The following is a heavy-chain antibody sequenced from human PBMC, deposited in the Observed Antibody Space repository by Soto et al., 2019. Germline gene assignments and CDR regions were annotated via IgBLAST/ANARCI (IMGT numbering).Heavy chain of an antibody. CDR3: ARDLFVYNWNYQYYFDY. CDR2: TYYRSKWYN. V-gene: IGHV6-1*01. J-gene: IGHJ4*02. Sequence: QSQTLSLTCAISGDSVSSNSAAWNWIRQSPSRGLEWLGRTYYRSKWYNDYAVSVKSRITINPDTSKNQFSLQLNSVTPEDTAVYYCARDLFVYNWNYQYYFDYWGQGTLVTVSS. D-gene: IGHD1-7*01. CDR1: GDSVSSNSAA.